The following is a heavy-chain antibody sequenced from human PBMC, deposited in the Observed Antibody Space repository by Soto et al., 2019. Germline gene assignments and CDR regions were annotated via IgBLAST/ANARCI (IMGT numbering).Heavy chain of an antibody. CDR3: ARQGEMYYHMDF. J-gene: IGHJ6*03. D-gene: IGHD2-21*01. CDR1: GYSFTSCW. Sequence: GGSQKLSCKGSGYSFTSCWISCVRQLPEKGLERMGRFDPSDYHIHYSPSDQRHLTISADKSISTAYLLWHSQSASDTGMYYCARQGEMYYHMDFWGKGTTVTVSS. CDR2: FDPSDYHI. V-gene: IGHV5-10-1*01.